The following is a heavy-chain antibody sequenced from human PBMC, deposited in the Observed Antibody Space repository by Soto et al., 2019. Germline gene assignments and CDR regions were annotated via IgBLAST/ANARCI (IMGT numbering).Heavy chain of an antibody. Sequence: GGSLRLSCAASGFTFSDSAMHWVRQASGKGLEWVGRIRSKANSYATAYAASVKGRFTISRDDSKTTAYLQMDSLKTEDTAVYYCTRRSGYDPDYWGQGTLVTVSS. CDR2: IRSKANSYAT. J-gene: IGHJ4*02. CDR1: GFTFSDSA. D-gene: IGHD5-12*01. V-gene: IGHV3-73*01. CDR3: TRRSGYDPDY.